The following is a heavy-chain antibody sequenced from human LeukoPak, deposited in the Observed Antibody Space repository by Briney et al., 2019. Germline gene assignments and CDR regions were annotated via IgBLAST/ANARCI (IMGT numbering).Heavy chain of an antibody. CDR1: GYSFTSYW. J-gene: IGHJ4*02. CDR2: IYPGDSHT. Sequence: GESLKISCKGSGYSFTSYWIGWVRQLPGKGLEWRGFIYPGDSHTRYSPSFQGTGTISADKSISTAYLQWNSLKASDTAIYYCTRSPDIDILTGYSRYYFDYWGQGTLVTVSS. V-gene: IGHV5-51*01. CDR3: TRSPDIDILTGYSRYYFDY. D-gene: IGHD3-9*01.